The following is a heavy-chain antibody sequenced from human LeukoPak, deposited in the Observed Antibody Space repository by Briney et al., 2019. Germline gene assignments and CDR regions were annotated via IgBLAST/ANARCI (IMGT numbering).Heavy chain of an antibody. J-gene: IGHJ5*02. D-gene: IGHD2-2*02. V-gene: IGHV4-59*01. CDR1: GGSISSYY. CDR2: IYYSGST. CDR3: ARSIRYCSSTSCYRRFNWFDP. Sequence: SETLSLTCTVSGGSISSYYWSWIRQPPGKGLEWIGYIYYSGSTNYNPSLKSRVTISVDTSKNQFSLKLSSVTAADTAVYYCARSIRYCSSTSCYRRFNWFDPWGQGTLVTVSS.